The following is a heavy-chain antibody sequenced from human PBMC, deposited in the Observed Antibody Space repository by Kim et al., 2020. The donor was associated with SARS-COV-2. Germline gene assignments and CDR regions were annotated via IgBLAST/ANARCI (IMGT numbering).Heavy chain of an antibody. D-gene: IGHD3-10*01. V-gene: IGHV3-30-3*01. J-gene: IGHJ4*02. CDR3: ARERYGSGSYYKGAGGNYFDY. Sequence: GGSLRLSCAAFGFTFSSYAMHWVRQAPGKGLEWVAVISYDGSNKYYSDSVKGRFTISRENSKNTLYMQMNSLRAEDTAVYYCARERYGSGSYYKGAGGNYFDYWGQGTLVTVSS. CDR1: GFTFSSYA. CDR2: ISYDGSNK.